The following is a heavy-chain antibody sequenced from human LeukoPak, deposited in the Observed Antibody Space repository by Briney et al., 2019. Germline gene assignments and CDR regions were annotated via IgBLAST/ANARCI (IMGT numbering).Heavy chain of an antibody. J-gene: IGHJ6*02. CDR1: GFTFSSYW. CDR2: IHIDENRK. V-gene: IGHV3-74*01. Sequence: GGSLRLSCGASGFTFSSYWMSWVRQAPGKGLVSVSRIHIDENRKTYADSVKGRFTISRDNAKNTLYLQMNSLGVEDTAVYYCVRGSSDWNGMDVWGQGTTVTVSS. D-gene: IGHD6-19*01. CDR3: VRGSSDWNGMDV.